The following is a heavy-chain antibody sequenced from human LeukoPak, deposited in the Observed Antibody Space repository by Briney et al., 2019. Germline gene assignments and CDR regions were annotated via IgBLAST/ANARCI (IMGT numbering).Heavy chain of an antibody. D-gene: IGHD3-9*01. CDR3: AKEDRGPLRYFERTDAFDI. Sequence: PGGSLRLSCAASGLSFSSYGMSWVRQAPGKGLEWVSAISGSGGSTYYADSVKGRFTISRDNSKNTLYLQMNSLRAEDTAVYYCAKEDRGPLRYFERTDAFDIWGQGTMVTVSS. CDR1: GLSFSSYG. CDR2: ISGSGGST. V-gene: IGHV3-23*01. J-gene: IGHJ3*02.